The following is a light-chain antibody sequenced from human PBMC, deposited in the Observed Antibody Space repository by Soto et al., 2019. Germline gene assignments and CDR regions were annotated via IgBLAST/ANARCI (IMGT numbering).Light chain of an antibody. J-gene: IGKJ1*01. CDR1: QSVSSSY. V-gene: IGKV3-20*01. CDR2: GAS. CDR3: QQSGSSAGWT. Sequence: EIVLTQSPGTLSLSPGERATLSCRASQSVSSSYLAWYQQKPDQAPRLLIYGASNRATGISDMLSGSGSGIDFTLTISTLVPEDFAVYYCQQSGSSAGWTFGQGTTVEIK.